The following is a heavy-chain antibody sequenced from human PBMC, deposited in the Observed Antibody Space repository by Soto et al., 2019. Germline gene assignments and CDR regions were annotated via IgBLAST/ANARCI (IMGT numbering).Heavy chain of an antibody. D-gene: IGHD3-16*01. J-gene: IGHJ4*02. Sequence: ASETLSLTCAVSGASVSSKSTINTYYWSWLRQPPGKRLEWIGYASYFDTPNTTPSLRSRLPISVVASKNLLILQLNSVTVADTAVYYCARLSGGPLYYFDSWGQGALVTVSS. CDR2: ASYFDTP. CDR1: GASVSSKSTINTYY. CDR3: ARLSGGPLYYFDS. V-gene: IGHV4-61*01.